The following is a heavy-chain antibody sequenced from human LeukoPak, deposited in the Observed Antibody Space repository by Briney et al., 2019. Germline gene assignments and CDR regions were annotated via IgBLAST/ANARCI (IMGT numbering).Heavy chain of an antibody. CDR3: AKGKDDILTGRGNWFDP. J-gene: IGHJ5*02. CDR2: IKQDGSEK. V-gene: IGHV3-7*01. CDR1: GFTFSSYW. D-gene: IGHD3-9*01. Sequence: PGGSLRLSCAASGFTFSSYWMSWVRQAPGKGLEWVANIKQDGSEKYYVDSVKGRFTISRDNSKNTVNVQMNSLRVDDTAVYYCAKGKDDILTGRGNWFDPWGQGTLVTVSS.